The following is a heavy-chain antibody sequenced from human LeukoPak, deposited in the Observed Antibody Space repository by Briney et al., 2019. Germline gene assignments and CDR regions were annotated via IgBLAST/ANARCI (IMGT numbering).Heavy chain of an antibody. V-gene: IGHV3-74*01. CDR3: ARDYYGSGSGPFDY. Sequence: GGSLRLSCAASGFTFSSYWMHWVRQAPGKGLVWVSRIYTDGSITRYADSVKGRFTISRDNAKNTLYLQMNSLRAEDTAVYYCARDYYGSGSGPFDYWGQGTLVTVSS. J-gene: IGHJ4*02. D-gene: IGHD3-10*01. CDR1: GFTFSSYW. CDR2: IYTDGSIT.